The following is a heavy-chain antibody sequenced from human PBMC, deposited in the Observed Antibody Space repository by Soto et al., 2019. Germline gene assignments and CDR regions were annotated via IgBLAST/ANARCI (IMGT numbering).Heavy chain of an antibody. J-gene: IGHJ5*02. CDR1: GYSFVSYW. CDR2: IYPGDSDT. CDR3: ARQREATVSSYKWFDP. V-gene: IGHV5-51*01. D-gene: IGHD1-20*01. Sequence: PGESLKISCKGSGYSFVSYWIAWVRQMPGKGLEWMGSIYPGDSDTTYNPSLKSRVTISVDTSKNQFSLKLSSVTAADTAVYYCARQREATVSSYKWFDPWGQGTLVTVSS.